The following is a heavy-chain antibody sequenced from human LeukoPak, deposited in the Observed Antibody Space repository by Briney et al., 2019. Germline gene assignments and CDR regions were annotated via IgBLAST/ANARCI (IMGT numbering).Heavy chain of an antibody. CDR2: ISSSSGYI. D-gene: IGHD1-26*01. CDR3: ARELVGADFDY. Sequence: GGSLRLSCAASGVTFSSYSMNCGRQAPGEGLEWVSSISSSSGYIYYADSVKGRFTISRDNAKNSLYLQMNSLRAEDTAVYYCARELVGADFDYWGQGTLVTVSS. CDR1: GVTFSSYS. J-gene: IGHJ4*02. V-gene: IGHV3-21*01.